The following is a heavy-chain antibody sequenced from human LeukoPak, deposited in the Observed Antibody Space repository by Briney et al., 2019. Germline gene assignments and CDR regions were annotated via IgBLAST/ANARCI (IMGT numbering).Heavy chain of an antibody. D-gene: IGHD3-10*01. CDR2: IYSGGST. Sequence: PGGSLRLSCAASGFTVSSNYMSWVRQAPGKGLERVSVIYSGGSTYYADSVKGRFTISRDNSKNTLYLQMNSLRAEDTAVYYCVGTMVRGVIRMDVWGQGTTVTVSS. CDR1: GFTVSSNY. CDR3: VGTMVRGVIRMDV. V-gene: IGHV3-66*01. J-gene: IGHJ6*02.